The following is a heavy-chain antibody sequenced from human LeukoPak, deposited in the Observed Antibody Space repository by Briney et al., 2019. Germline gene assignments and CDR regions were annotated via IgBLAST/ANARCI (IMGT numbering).Heavy chain of an antibody. V-gene: IGHV4-59*12. CDR2: ISYSGST. CDR1: GVSISSYY. Sequence: SETLSLTCTVSGVSISSYYWSWIRQPPGKGLEWIGYISYSGSTNYNPSLKSRVTISLDTSKNQFSLKLSSVTAADTAVYYCARDSLNYYDSSGYYYVRGAVFDYWGQGTLVTVSS. D-gene: IGHD3-22*01. J-gene: IGHJ4*02. CDR3: ARDSLNYYDSSGYYYVRGAVFDY.